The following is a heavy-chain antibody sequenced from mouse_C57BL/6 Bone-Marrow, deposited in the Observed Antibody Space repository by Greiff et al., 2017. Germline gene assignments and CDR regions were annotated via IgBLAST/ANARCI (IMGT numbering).Heavy chain of an antibody. CDR3: ARAYYRNYYAMDY. V-gene: IGHV5-16*01. CDR1: GFTFSDYY. J-gene: IGHJ4*01. CDR2: INYDGSST. D-gene: IGHD2-12*01. Sequence: EVMLVESEGGLVQPGSSMKLSCTASGFTFSDYYMAWVRQVPEKGLEWVANINYDGSSTYYLDSLKSRFIISRDNAKNILYLQMSSLKSEDTATYYCARAYYRNYYAMDYWGQGTSVTVAS.